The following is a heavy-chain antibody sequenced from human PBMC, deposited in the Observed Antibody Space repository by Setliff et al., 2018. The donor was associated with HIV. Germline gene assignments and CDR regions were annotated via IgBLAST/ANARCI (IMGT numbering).Heavy chain of an antibody. CDR3: ARGKNYYDSSGYHY. CDR2: IYYSGST. V-gene: IGHV4-59*01. CDR1: DDSMTSNY. D-gene: IGHD3-22*01. Sequence: ETLSLTCTVSDDSMTSNYWSWIRQPPGKGLEWIGYIYYSGSTNYNPSLKSRVTISVDTSKNQFSLKLSSVTAADTAVYYCARGKNYYDSSGYHYWGQGTLVTVSS. J-gene: IGHJ4*02.